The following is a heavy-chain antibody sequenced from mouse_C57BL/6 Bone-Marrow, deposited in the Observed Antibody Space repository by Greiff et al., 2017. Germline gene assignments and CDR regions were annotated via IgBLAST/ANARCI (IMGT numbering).Heavy chain of an antibody. D-gene: IGHD1-1*01. CDR1: GYTFTSYG. CDR2: IYPRSGNT. CDR3: LITTVVAGYYFDY. Sequence: QVQLKESGAELARPGASVKLSCKASGYTFTSYGISWVKQRTGQGLEWIGEIYPRSGNTYYNEKFKGKATLTADKSSSTAYMELRSLTSEDSAVYFSLITTVVAGYYFDYWGQGTTLTVSS. V-gene: IGHV1-81*01. J-gene: IGHJ2*01.